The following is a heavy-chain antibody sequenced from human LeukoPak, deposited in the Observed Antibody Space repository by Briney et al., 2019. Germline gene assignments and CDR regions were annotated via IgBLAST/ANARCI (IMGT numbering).Heavy chain of an antibody. CDR1: GDSVSSNSAA. J-gene: IGHJ5*02. CDR2: TYYRSKWYN. Sequence: SQTLSLTCAISGDSVSSNSAAWNWIRQSPSRGLEWLGRTYYRSKWYNDYAVSVKSRITINPDTSKNQFSLQLNSVTPEDTAVYYCAREWLQSRLLYNWFDPWGQGTLVTVSS. D-gene: IGHD5-24*01. CDR3: AREWLQSRLLYNWFDP. V-gene: IGHV6-1*01.